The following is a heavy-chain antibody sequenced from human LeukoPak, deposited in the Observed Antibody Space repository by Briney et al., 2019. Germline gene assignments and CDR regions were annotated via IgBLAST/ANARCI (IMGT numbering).Heavy chain of an antibody. D-gene: IGHD6-6*01. CDR3: ARARIPSWFDY. CDR1: GGSISSYY. J-gene: IGHJ4*02. CDR2: IYYSGST. V-gene: IGHV4-59*01. Sequence: SETLSLTCTVSGGSISSYYWSWIRQPPGKGLEWIGYIYYSGSTNYNPSLKSRVTISVGTSKNQFSLKLSSVTAADTAVYYCARARIPSWFDYWGQGTLVTVSS.